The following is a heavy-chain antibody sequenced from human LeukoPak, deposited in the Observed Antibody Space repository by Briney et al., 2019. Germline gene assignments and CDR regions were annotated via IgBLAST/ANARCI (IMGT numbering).Heavy chain of an antibody. V-gene: IGHV3-21*01. D-gene: IGHD3-22*01. Sequence: GGSLKLSCATSGFTFNNYNMNWVRQAPGRALEWVSSISRTSIYMYYADSVKGRFTISRDNAKKSLYLQMNSLRAEDTAVYYCARGRYDSSGYYSIFDYWGQGTLVTVSS. CDR1: GFTFNNYN. CDR2: ISRTSIYM. CDR3: ARGRYDSSGYYSIFDY. J-gene: IGHJ4*02.